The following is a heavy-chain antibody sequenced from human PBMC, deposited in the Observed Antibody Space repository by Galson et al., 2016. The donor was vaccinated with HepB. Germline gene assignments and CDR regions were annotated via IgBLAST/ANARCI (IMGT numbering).Heavy chain of an antibody. CDR2: ISGRGDIT. CDR3: AKDPCGDYRSYYGMDV. V-gene: IGHV3-23*01. Sequence: SLRLSCAASGFTFSDYDMNWVRQAPGKGLEWVSVISGRGDITHYADYVKGRFTISRDNSKNTLYLEMNSLRAEDTAEYYCAKDPCGDYRSYYGMDVWGQGTTVTVSS. D-gene: IGHD4-17*01. CDR1: GFTFSDYD. J-gene: IGHJ6*02.